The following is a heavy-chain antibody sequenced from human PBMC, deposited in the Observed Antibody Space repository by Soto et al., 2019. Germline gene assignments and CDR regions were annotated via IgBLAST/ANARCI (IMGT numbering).Heavy chain of an antibody. Sequence: GESLKISCKGSGYSFTSYWIGWVRQMPGKGLEWMGIIYPGDSDTRYSPSFQGQVTISADKSISTAYLQCSSLKASDTAMYYCARGRDRSYDSSGHDAFDIWGQGTMVTVSS. J-gene: IGHJ3*02. D-gene: IGHD3-22*01. CDR2: IYPGDSDT. CDR1: GYSFTSYW. V-gene: IGHV5-51*01. CDR3: ARGRDRSYDSSGHDAFDI.